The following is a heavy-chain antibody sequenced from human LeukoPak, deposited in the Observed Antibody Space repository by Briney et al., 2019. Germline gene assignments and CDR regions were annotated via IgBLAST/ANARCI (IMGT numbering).Heavy chain of an antibody. CDR3: ARGVDYYENSGTIDY. V-gene: IGHV3-33*01. D-gene: IGHD3-22*01. J-gene: IGHJ4*02. CDR1: GFTFRDYG. Sequence: SLRLSCTASGFTFRDYGMHWVRQPPGKGLEWVAIIWYDGSNKKYEDSVKGRFTISRDNSKNTLYLQMNSLRAEDTAVYYCARGVDYYENSGTIDYWGQGTLVTVSS. CDR2: IWYDGSNK.